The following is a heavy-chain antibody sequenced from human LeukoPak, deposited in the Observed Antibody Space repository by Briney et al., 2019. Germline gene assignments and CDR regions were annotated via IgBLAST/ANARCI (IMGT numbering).Heavy chain of an antibody. CDR1: GFTFSSYW. CDR3: AREKVAARLPDC. D-gene: IGHD6-6*01. CDR2: IKYDGSEK. V-gene: IGHV3-7*01. J-gene: IGHJ4*02. Sequence: GGSLRLSCAASGFTFSSYWTTWVRQAPGKGLEWVANIKYDGSEKYYVDSVKGRFTISRDNAKNSLYLQMSSLRAEDTAVYYCAREKVAARLPDCWGQGTLVTVSS.